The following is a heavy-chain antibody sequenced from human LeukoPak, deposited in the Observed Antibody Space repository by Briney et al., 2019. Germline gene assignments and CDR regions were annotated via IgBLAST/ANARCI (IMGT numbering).Heavy chain of an antibody. CDR2: ISGSGGST. Sequence: GGSLRLSCAASGFTLRNYAMSWVRQAPGKGLEWVSAISGSGGSTYYADSVKGRFTISRDNSKNTLYLQMNSLRAEDTAVYYCAKGVVVTAIPSGRDAFDIWGQGTMVTVSS. D-gene: IGHD2-21*02. CDR3: AKGVVVTAIPSGRDAFDI. CDR1: GFTLRNYA. V-gene: IGHV3-23*01. J-gene: IGHJ3*02.